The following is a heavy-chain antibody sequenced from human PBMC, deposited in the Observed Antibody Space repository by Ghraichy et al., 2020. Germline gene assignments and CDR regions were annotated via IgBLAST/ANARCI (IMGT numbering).Heavy chain of an antibody. CDR1: GYTFTGYY. Sequence: ASVKVSCKASGYTFTGYYMHWVRQAPGQGLEWMGWINPNSGGTNYAQKFQGRVTMTRDTSISTAYMELSRLRSDDTAVYYCARKKTYYYDSNHAFDIWGQGTMVTVSS. CDR2: INPNSGGT. V-gene: IGHV1-2*02. D-gene: IGHD3-22*01. J-gene: IGHJ3*02. CDR3: ARKKTYYYDSNHAFDI.